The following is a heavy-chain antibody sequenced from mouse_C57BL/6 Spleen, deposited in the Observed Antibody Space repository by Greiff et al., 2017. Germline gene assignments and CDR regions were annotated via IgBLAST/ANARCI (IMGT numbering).Heavy chain of an antibody. CDR2: IYPVSGET. V-gene: IGHV1-11*01. D-gene: IGHD2-1*01. CDR1: GYTFTDHI. CDR3: GRSNYGNYGYAMDY. Sequence: LMESGAELASPGASVTLSCKASGYTFTDHIMNWVKKRPGQGLEWIGRIYPVSGETNYNQKFMGKATFSVDRSSSTVYMVLNSLTSEDPAVYYCGRSNYGNYGYAMDYWGQGTSVTVSS. J-gene: IGHJ4*01.